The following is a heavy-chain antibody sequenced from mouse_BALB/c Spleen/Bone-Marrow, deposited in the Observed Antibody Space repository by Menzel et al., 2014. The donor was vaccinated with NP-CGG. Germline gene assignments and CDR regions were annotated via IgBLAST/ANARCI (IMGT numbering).Heavy chain of an antibody. D-gene: IGHD1-1*01. CDR3: ARFATGSFAY. Sequence: AQLQQSGAELVRPGSSVKISCKASGYVFTDYWMNWLRQRPGQGLEWIGQIFPVNADTNYKANFKDKVTLTADKSSTTAYMQLNSLTSEDSAVYFCARFATGSFAYWGQGTLVTVSA. V-gene: IGHV1-80*01. CDR2: IFPVNADT. CDR1: GYVFTDYW. J-gene: IGHJ3*01.